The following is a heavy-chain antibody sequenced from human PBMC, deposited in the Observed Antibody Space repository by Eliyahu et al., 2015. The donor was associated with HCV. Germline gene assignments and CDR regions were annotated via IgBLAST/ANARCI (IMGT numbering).Heavy chain of an antibody. CDR3: ARDRSGYVDY. D-gene: IGHD3-22*01. CDR1: GFTFSSYG. V-gene: IGHV3-33*01. J-gene: IGHJ4*02. Sequence: QVQLVESGGGVVQPGRSLRXSCAAXGFTFSSYGMHWVRQAPGKGLGWVAVIWYDGSNKYYADSVKGRFTISRDNSKNTLYLQMNSLRAEDTAVYYCARDRSGYVDYWGQGTLVTVSS. CDR2: IWYDGSNK.